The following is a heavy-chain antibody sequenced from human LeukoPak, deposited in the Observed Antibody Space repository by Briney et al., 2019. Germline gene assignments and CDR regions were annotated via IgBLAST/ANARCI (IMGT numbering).Heavy chain of an antibody. CDR1: GYTFTSYG. J-gene: IGHJ4*02. CDR3: ARERTFSGSYYFDY. Sequence: GASVKVSCKATGYTFTSYGISWVRQAPGQGLEWMGWISAYNGNTNYAQKLQGRVTMTTDTSTSTAYMELRSLRSDDTAVYYCARERTFSGSYYFDYWGQGTLVTVSS. D-gene: IGHD1-26*01. CDR2: ISAYNGNT. V-gene: IGHV1-18*01.